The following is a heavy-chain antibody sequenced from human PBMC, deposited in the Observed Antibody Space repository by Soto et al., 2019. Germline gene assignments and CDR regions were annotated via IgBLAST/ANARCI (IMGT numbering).Heavy chain of an antibody. V-gene: IGHV3-30*18. CDR1: GFIFRSYG. CDR2: ISHDGSKA. J-gene: IGHJ4*02. CDR3: AKQGIEVAGTDYFDD. D-gene: IGHD6-19*01. Sequence: QVQLVESGGGVVQPGKSLRLSCAASGFIFRSYGVHWVRQAPGKGLEWVAVISHDGSKAYYADAVNGRFTISRDNAKNTVYLQMNSLRAEDTAVYYCAKQGIEVAGTDYFDDWGQGAQVTVAS.